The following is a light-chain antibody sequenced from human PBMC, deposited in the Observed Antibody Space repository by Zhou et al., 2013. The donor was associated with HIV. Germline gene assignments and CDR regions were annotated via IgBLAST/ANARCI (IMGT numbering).Light chain of an antibody. J-gene: IGKJ5*01. Sequence: DIEMTQSPSSVSASVGDSVTITCRASQGIDNWLAWYQQKPGKAPKLLIYAASTLQSGVSSRFSGGGSGTAFTLTITGLQADDFGTYYCQQSYSSPVTFAQGTRL. CDR3: QQSYSSPVT. CDR1: QGIDNW. V-gene: IGKV1-12*01. CDR2: AAS.